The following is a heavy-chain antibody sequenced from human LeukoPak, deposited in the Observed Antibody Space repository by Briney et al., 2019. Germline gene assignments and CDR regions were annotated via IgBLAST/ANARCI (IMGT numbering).Heavy chain of an antibody. D-gene: IGHD6-19*01. J-gene: IGHJ3*02. V-gene: IGHV3-30-3*01. CDR3: ARNGAVAGTPRAFDI. Sequence: PGGSLRPSCAASGFTFSSYAMHWVRQAPGKGLEWVAVISYDGSNKYYADSVKGRFTISRDNSKNTLYLQMNSLRAEDTAVYYCARNGAVAGTPRAFDIWGQGTMVTVSS. CDR1: GFTFSSYA. CDR2: ISYDGSNK.